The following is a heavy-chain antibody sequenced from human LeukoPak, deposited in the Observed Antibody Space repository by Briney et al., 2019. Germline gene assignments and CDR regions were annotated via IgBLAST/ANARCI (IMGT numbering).Heavy chain of an antibody. J-gene: IGHJ6*03. CDR2: IYYSGST. Sequence: PSETLSLTCTVSGGSISSYYWSWIRQPPGKGLEWIGYIYYSGSTNYNPSLKSRVTISVDTSKNQFSLKLSSVTAADTAVYYCARGLREMATTIRSYYYYYYMDVWGKGTTVTVSS. CDR3: ARGLREMATTIRSYYYYYYMDV. V-gene: IGHV4-59*12. D-gene: IGHD5-24*01. CDR1: GGSISSYY.